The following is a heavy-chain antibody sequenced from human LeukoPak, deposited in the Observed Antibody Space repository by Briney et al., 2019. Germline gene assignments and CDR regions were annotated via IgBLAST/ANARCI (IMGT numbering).Heavy chain of an antibody. CDR3: AKDGGQSLIVVVIMDYGAFDI. V-gene: IGHV3-23*01. J-gene: IGHJ3*02. Sequence: PGGSLRLSCAASGFTFSSYAMSWVRQAPGKGLEWVSAISGSGGSTYYADSVKGRFTISRDNSKNTLYLQMNSLRAEDTAVYYCAKDGGQSLIVVVIMDYGAFDIWGQGTMVTVSS. D-gene: IGHD3-22*01. CDR2: ISGSGGST. CDR1: GFTFSSYA.